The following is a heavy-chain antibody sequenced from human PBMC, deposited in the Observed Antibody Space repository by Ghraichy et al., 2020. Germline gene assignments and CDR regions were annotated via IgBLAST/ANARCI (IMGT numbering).Heavy chain of an antibody. D-gene: IGHD4-11*01. J-gene: IGHJ6*02. CDR3: ARDLIVTRGQYYYYGMDV. CDR2: INPSDHSP. CDR1: GYTFTSYF. Sequence: ASVKVSCKASGYTFTSYFIHWVRQAPGQGLEWMVIINPSDHSPSYAQKFQDRVNMATDTSTSTVYMELSSLRSEDTAIYYCARDLIVTRGQYYYYGMDVWGQGTTVTVSS. V-gene: IGHV1-46*01.